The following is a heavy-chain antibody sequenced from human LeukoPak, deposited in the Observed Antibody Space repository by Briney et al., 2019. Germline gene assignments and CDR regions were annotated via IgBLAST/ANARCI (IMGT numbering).Heavy chain of an antibody. CDR3: ARLYSSMEDNWFDP. CDR2: IYYSGST. D-gene: IGHD6-13*01. CDR1: GGSISSSSYY. Sequence: TSETLSLTCTVSGGSISSSSYYWGWIRQPPGKGQEWIGSIYYSGSTYYNPSLKSQVTISVDTSKNQFSLKLSSVTAADTAVYYCARLYSSMEDNWFDPWGQGTLVTVSS. V-gene: IGHV4-39*07. J-gene: IGHJ5*02.